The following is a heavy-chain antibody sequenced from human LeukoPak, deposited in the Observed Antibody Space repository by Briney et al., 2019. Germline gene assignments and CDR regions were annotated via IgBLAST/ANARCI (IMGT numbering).Heavy chain of an antibody. V-gene: IGHV3-21*01. D-gene: IGHD3-3*01. J-gene: IGHJ4*02. Sequence: KPGGSLRLSCAASGFTFSSYSMNWVRQAPGKGLEWVSYISSSSSYIYYADSVKGRFTISRDNAKNSLYLQMNSPRAEDTAVYYCASAPPQYYDFWTAVDYWGQGTLVTVSS. CDR1: GFTFSSYS. CDR2: ISSSSSYI. CDR3: ASAPPQYYDFWTAVDY.